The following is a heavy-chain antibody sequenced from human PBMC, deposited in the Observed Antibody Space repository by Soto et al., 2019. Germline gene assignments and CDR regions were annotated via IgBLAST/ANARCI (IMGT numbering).Heavy chain of an antibody. CDR3: ARDQPGYCSGGSCYGGFDAFDI. D-gene: IGHD2-15*01. CDR1: GFTVSSNY. Sequence: EVQLVESGGGLVQPGGSLRLSCAASGFTVSSNYMSWVRQAPGKGPEWVSVIYSGGSTYYADSVKGRFTISRDNSKNTLYLQMNSLRAEDTAVYYCARDQPGYCSGGSCYGGFDAFDIWGQGTMVTVSS. V-gene: IGHV3-66*01. CDR2: IYSGGST. J-gene: IGHJ3*02.